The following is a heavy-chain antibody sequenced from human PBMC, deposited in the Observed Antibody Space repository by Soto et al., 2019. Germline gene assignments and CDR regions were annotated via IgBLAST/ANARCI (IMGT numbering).Heavy chain of an antibody. Sequence: EVHLLESGGGLVLPGGSLRLSCAASGFTFSSYAISCFRQSPGKGLEWVSALSGSGGSTYYADSVKGRFTISRDNSKNTLYLQMNSLRAEDTAVYYCAKEGGSAWYYTSGAFDYWGPGTLVTVSS. V-gene: IGHV3-23*01. D-gene: IGHD6-19*01. J-gene: IGHJ4*02. CDR1: GFTFSSYA. CDR2: LSGSGGST. CDR3: AKEGGSAWYYTSGAFDY.